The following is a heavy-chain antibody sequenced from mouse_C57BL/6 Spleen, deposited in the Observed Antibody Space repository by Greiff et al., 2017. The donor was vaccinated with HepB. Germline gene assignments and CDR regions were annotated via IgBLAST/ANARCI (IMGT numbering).Heavy chain of an antibody. CDR2: IYPGSGST. V-gene: IGHV1-55*01. CDR3: ARENGTVRRDWYFDV. J-gene: IGHJ1*03. D-gene: IGHD1-1*01. Sequence: QVQLQQPGAELVKPGASVKMSCKASGYTFTSYWITWVKQRPGQGLEWIGDIYPGSGSTNYNEKFKSKATLTVDTSSSTAYMQLSSLTSEDSAVYYCARENGTVRRDWYFDVWGTGTTVTVSS. CDR1: GYTFTSYW.